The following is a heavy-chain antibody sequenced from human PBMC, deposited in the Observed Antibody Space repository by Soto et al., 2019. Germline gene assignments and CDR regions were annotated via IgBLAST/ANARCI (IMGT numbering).Heavy chain of an antibody. D-gene: IGHD2-2*01. Sequence: PSETLSLTCTVSGGSISSGDYYWSWIRQPPGKGLEWIGYIYYSGSTYYNPSLKSRVTISVDTSKNQFSLKLSSVTAADTAVYYCARGVGWRCSSTSCLDAFDIWGQGTMVTVSS. CDR3: ARGVGWRCSSTSCLDAFDI. J-gene: IGHJ3*02. V-gene: IGHV4-30-4*01. CDR2: IYYSGST. CDR1: GGSISSGDYY.